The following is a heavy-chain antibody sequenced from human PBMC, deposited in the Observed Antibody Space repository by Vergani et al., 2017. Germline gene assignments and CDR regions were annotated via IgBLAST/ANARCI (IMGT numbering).Heavy chain of an antibody. CDR1: GFTVSSNY. J-gene: IGHJ6*02. D-gene: IGHD2-2*01. V-gene: IGHV3-23*04. CDR3: AKGVYCSSTSCYEGRGYYYGMGV. Sequence: EVQLVESGGGLVQPGGSLRLSCAASGFTVSSNYMSWVRQAPGKGLEWVSGISGSGGNTYYANSVKGRFTISRDNSKNTLYLQMNSLRADDTAVYYCAKGVYCSSTSCYEGRGYYYGMGVWGQGTTVTFSS. CDR2: ISGSGGNT.